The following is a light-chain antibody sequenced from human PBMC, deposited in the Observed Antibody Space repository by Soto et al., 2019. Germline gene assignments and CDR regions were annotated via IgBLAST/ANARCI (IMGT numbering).Light chain of an antibody. Sequence: QSALTQPPSASGFPGQSVTISCTGTSSDVGYYDYVSWYQQHPGKAPKLVIYEVTKRPSGVPDRVSASKSGNTVSLTVSGLRAEDEADYYCSSYAGSNNFVFGSGTQLTVL. J-gene: IGLJ7*01. V-gene: IGLV2-8*01. CDR2: EVT. CDR1: SSDVGYYDY. CDR3: SSYAGSNNFV.